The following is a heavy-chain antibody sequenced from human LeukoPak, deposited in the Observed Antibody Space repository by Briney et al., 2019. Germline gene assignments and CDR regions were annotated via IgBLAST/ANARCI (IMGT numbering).Heavy chain of an antibody. D-gene: IGHD5-18*01. V-gene: IGHV3-23*01. Sequence: GGSLRLSCAASGLTFSSYAMSWVREAPGEGLEWVSDISGSGGRTYYADSVKGRFTVSSDNSKNTLYLQMNSLRAEDTAVYYCAKGRRGYSYGYPYYYYYMDVWGKGTTVTVSS. CDR3: AKGRRGYSYGYPYYYYYMDV. CDR1: GLTFSSYA. CDR2: ISGSGGRT. J-gene: IGHJ6*03.